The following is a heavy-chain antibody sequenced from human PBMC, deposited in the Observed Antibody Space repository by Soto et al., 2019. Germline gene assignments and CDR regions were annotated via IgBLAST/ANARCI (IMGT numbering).Heavy chain of an antibody. CDR1: GFTFSSYG. Sequence: QVQLVESGGGVVQPGRSLRLSCAASGFTFSSYGMHWVRQAPGKGLEWVAVIWYDGSNKYYADSVKGRFTTSRDNSKNTLYLQMNSLRAEDTAVYYCARDWGISSSWPYYYYYGMDVWGQGTTVTVSS. V-gene: IGHV3-33*01. J-gene: IGHJ6*02. CDR3: ARDWGISSSWPYYYYYGMDV. D-gene: IGHD6-13*01. CDR2: IWYDGSNK.